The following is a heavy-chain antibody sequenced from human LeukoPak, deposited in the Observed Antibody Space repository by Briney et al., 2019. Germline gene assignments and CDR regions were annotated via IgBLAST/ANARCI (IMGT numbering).Heavy chain of an antibody. CDR3: AKDRPLRLPREIDY. D-gene: IGHD3-3*01. Sequence: GGSLRLSCAASGFTFSDHYMSWIRQAPGKGLEWVSAISGSGGSTYYADSVKGRFTISRDNSKNTLYLQMNSLRAADTAVYYCAKDRPLRLPREIDYWGQGTLVTVSS. J-gene: IGHJ4*02. CDR1: GFTFSDHY. CDR2: ISGSGGST. V-gene: IGHV3-23*01.